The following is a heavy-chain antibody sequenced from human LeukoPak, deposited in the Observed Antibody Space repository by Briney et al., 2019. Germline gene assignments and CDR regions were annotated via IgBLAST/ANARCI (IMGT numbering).Heavy chain of an antibody. V-gene: IGHV4-59*01. Sequence: SETLSLTCTVSGGSISSYYWSWIRQPPGKGLEWIGYIYYSGSTNYNPSLKSRVTTSVDTSKNQFSLKLSSVTAADTAVYYCARVAAAGVGAFDIWGQGTMVTVSS. J-gene: IGHJ3*02. CDR2: IYYSGST. D-gene: IGHD6-13*01. CDR1: GGSISSYY. CDR3: ARVAAAGVGAFDI.